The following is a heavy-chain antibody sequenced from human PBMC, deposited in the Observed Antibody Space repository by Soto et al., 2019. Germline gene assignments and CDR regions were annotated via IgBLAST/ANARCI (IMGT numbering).Heavy chain of an antibody. J-gene: IGHJ6*03. V-gene: IGHV3-23*01. CDR1: GFTFSSYA. Sequence: EVQLLESGGGLVQPGGSLRLSCAASGFTFSSYAMSWVRQAPGKGLEWVSAISGSGGSTYYADAVKGRFTIHRDNSKNTLYLQRNSPRDEAKAVYYCAKGIAEVVGYMDVWGEGTTVTVSS. CDR2: ISGSGGST. D-gene: IGHD6-13*01. CDR3: AKGIAEVVGYMDV.